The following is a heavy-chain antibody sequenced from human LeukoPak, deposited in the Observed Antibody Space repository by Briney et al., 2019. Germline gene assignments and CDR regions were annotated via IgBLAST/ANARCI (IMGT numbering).Heavy chain of an antibody. J-gene: IGHJ4*02. CDR2: FSHSGST. V-gene: IGHV4-30-2*01. Sequence: SETLSLTCTVSGGSINSGGYYWTWIRQPPGEGLEWIAYFSHSGSTFYNPSLKSRVTISLDTSKNQFSLNLRSVTAADTAVYYCARMAVAVAGPFFDYWGQGTLVTVSS. CDR1: GGSINSGGYY. D-gene: IGHD6-19*01. CDR3: ARMAVAVAGPFFDY.